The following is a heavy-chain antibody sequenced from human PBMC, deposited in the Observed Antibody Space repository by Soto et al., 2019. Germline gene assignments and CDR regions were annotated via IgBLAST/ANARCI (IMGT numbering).Heavy chain of an antibody. D-gene: IGHD2-2*01. CDR1: GSSFSGYY. CDR2: INPNSGGT. J-gene: IGHJ6*01. CDR3: ARSYCSKNSCFTYGMDV. V-gene: IGHV1-2*02. Sequence: ASVKVSCKASGSSFSGYYLHWVRQAPRQGFGWMGWINPNSGGTNLAQKSQGRVTMTLDTSISTAYMELSSLRSDDTAVYYCARSYCSKNSCFTYGMDVWGQGTTVTVPS.